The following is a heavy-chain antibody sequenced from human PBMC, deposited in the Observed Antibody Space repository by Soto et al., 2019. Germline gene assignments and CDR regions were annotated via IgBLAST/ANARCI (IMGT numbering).Heavy chain of an antibody. Sequence: EVQLVESGGGLVQPGGSLRLSCAASGFTFSNYWMHWVRQAPGRGLVWVSRINSDGSTTGNADSVKGRFTISRDNAKNTLYLQMNSLRAEDTAVYYCVRGSVYNWRGDYWGQGTLVTVSS. V-gene: IGHV3-74*01. CDR3: VRGSVYNWRGDY. J-gene: IGHJ4*02. CDR1: GFTFSNYW. D-gene: IGHD1-20*01. CDR2: INSDGSTT.